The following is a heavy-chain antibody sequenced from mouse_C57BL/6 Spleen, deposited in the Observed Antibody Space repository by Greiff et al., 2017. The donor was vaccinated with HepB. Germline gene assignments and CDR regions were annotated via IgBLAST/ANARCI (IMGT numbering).Heavy chain of an antibody. V-gene: IGHV5-6*01. D-gene: IGHD1-1*01. Sequence: EVKLQESGGDLVKPGGSLKLSCAASGFTFSSYGMSWVRQTPDKRLEWVATISSGGSYTYYPDSVKGRFTISRDNAKNTLYLQMSSLKSEDTAMYYCARQAVVAVYYFDYWGQGTTLTVSS. CDR3: ARQAVVAVYYFDY. CDR2: ISSGGSYT. J-gene: IGHJ2*01. CDR1: GFTFSSYG.